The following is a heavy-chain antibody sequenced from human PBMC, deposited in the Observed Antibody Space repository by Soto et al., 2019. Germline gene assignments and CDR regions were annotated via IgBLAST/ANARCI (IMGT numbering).Heavy chain of an antibody. CDR3: ERGRYGDY. CDR2: ISDHNGNT. CDR1: GYAFTTYG. D-gene: IGHD1-1*01. J-gene: IGHJ4*02. Sequence: QVHLVQSGAEVKKPGASVKVSCKGSGYAFTTYGITWVRQAHGQGLEWMGWISDHNGNTNYAQKLQGRVTVTRDTSTSTAYMELRSRISDDTAVYYCERGRYGDYWGQGALVTVSS. V-gene: IGHV1-18*01.